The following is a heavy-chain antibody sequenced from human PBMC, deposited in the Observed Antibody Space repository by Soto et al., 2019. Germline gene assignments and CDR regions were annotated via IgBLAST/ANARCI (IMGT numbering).Heavy chain of an antibody. J-gene: IGHJ5*02. CDR3: AKDLGKEWFFPGWFDP. V-gene: IGHV3-30*18. CDR1: GFTFSSYG. CDR2: ISYDGSNK. D-gene: IGHD3-3*01. Sequence: QVQLVEYGGGVVQPGRSLRLSCAASGFTFSSYGMHWVRQAPGKGLEWVAVISYDGSNKYYADSVKGRFTISRDNSKNMLKPQMNSLRAEDTAVYHCAKDLGKEWFFPGWFDPWGQGTLVTVSS.